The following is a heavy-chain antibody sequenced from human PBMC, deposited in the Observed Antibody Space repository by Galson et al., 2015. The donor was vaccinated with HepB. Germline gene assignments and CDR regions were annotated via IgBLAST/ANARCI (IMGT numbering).Heavy chain of an antibody. CDR1: GFTFSSYA. J-gene: IGHJ4*02. D-gene: IGHD4-17*01. CDR2: ISYDGSNK. Sequence: SLRLSCAASGFTFSSYAMHWVRQAPGKGLEWVAVISYDGSNKYYADSVKGRFTISRDNSKNTLYLQMNSLRAEDTAVYYCATGMTTAEGAAEQIADYWGQGTLVTVSS. V-gene: IGHV3-30*04. CDR3: ATGMTTAEGAAEQIADY.